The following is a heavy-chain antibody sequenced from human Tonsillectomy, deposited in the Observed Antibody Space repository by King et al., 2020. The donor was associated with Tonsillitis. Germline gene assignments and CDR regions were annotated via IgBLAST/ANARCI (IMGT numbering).Heavy chain of an antibody. Sequence: VQLVESGTEVKKPGASVKVSCQTSGHTFTSYNITWVRQAPGQGLEWMGWISVYSGNTDYAQKLQGRVTMTADTCTSTAYMELRSLTSDDTAVYYCARVISGTYRYYFEYWGQGTLVTVSS. CDR2: ISVYSGNT. V-gene: IGHV1-18*04. D-gene: IGHD1-26*01. CDR3: ARVISGTYRYYFEY. CDR1: GHTFTSYN. J-gene: IGHJ4*02.